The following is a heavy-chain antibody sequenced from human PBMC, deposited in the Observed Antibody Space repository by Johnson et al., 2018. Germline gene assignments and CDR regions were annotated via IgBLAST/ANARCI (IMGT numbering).Heavy chain of an antibody. CDR1: GGSFSGYY. D-gene: IGHD3-10*01. CDR3: ALYYYGSGSSQGEEYFQH. Sequence: QVQLQQWGAGLLKPSETLSLTCAVYGGSFSGYYWSWIRQPPGKGLEWIGEINHSGSTNYNPSLKSRVTISVDTSKNQFSLKLGSVTAADTAVYYCALYYYGSGSSQGEEYFQHWGQGTLVTVSS. V-gene: IGHV4-34*01. CDR2: INHSGST. J-gene: IGHJ1*01.